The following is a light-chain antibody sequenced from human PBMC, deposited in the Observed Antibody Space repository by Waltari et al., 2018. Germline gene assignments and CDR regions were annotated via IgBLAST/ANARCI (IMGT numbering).Light chain of an antibody. Sequence: DIKMTQSPSTLSASVGDRVIITCRASQSISTWLAWYQQKPGKAPKLLIFAASSLQTGVPSRFSGSGSGTEFTLTINSLQPDDFATYYCQHYNAYRTFGQGTKVEIK. CDR1: QSISTW. V-gene: IGKV1-5*01. CDR3: QHYNAYRT. J-gene: IGKJ1*01. CDR2: AAS.